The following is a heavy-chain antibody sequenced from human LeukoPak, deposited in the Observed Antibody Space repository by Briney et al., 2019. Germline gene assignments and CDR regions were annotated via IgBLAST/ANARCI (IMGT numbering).Heavy chain of an antibody. V-gene: IGHV3-23*01. CDR1: GFTFSSYA. D-gene: IGHD5-18*01. Sequence: GGSLRLSCAASGFTFSSYAMSWVRQAPGKGLGWVSAISGSGGSTYYADSVKGRFTISRDNSKTTLYLQMNSLRAEDTAVYYCAKALGYSYGRTDFDYWGQGTLVTVSS. CDR2: ISGSGGST. J-gene: IGHJ4*02. CDR3: AKALGYSYGRTDFDY.